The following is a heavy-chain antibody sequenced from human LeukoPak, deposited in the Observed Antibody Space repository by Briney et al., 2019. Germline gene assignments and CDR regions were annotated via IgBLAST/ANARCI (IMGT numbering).Heavy chain of an antibody. CDR1: GGSISSSSYY. CDR2: IYYRGST. D-gene: IGHD6-19*01. J-gene: IGHJ5*02. CDR3: ARGPIGWYRPWFDP. Sequence: PSETLSLTCTVSGGSISSSSYYWGWICQPPGKGLEWIGSIYYRGSTYYNPSLKSRVTISVDTSKNQFSLKLSSVTAADTAVYYCARGPIGWYRPWFDPWGQGTLVTVSS. V-gene: IGHV4-39*01.